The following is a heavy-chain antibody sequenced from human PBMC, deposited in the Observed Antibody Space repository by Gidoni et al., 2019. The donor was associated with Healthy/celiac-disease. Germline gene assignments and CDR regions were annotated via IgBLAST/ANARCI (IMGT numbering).Heavy chain of an antibody. D-gene: IGHD2-2*01. J-gene: IGHJ6*02. V-gene: IGHV1-46*01. CDR2: INPSGGST. CDR1: GYTFTSYY. CDR3: ARDWRYCSSTSCPYYYYYYGMDV. Sequence: QVQLVQSGAEVKKPGASVKVSCKASGYTFTSYYMHWVRQAPGQGLEWMGIINPSGGSTSYAQKFQGRVTMTRDTSTSTVYMELSSLRSEDTAVYYCARDWRYCSSTSCPYYYYYYGMDVWGQGTTVTVSS.